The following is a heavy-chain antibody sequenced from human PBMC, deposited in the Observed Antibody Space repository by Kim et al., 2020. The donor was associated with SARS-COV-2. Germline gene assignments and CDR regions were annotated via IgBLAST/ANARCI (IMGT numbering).Heavy chain of an antibody. Sequence: IYYADCVKGRLTNTRDNAKNLLYLQMNSPRAEDKAVYFCARDVTAAAEGFWGQGTLVTVSS. D-gene: IGHD6-13*01. J-gene: IGHJ4*02. V-gene: IGHV3-11*04. CDR2: I. CDR3: ARDVTAAAEGF.